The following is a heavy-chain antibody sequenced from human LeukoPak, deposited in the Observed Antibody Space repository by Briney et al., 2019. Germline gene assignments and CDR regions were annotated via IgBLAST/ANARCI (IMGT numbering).Heavy chain of an antibody. D-gene: IGHD6-19*01. Sequence: AGGSLRLSCAASGFTVSSNYMSWVRQAPGKGLEWVSVIYSGGSTYYADSVKGRFTISRDNSENTLYLQMNSLRAEDTAVYYCARAPYSSGSSLDYWGQGTLVTVSS. CDR2: IYSGGST. CDR3: ARAPYSSGSSLDY. V-gene: IGHV3-53*01. J-gene: IGHJ4*02. CDR1: GFTVSSNY.